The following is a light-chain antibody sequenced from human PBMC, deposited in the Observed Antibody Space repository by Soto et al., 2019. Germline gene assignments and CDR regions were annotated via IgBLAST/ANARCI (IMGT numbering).Light chain of an antibody. Sequence: EIVLMQSPGTLSLSPGERATVSCRASQSISSYLAWYQQKPGQAPRLVIYGASSRATGIPDRFSGSGSGTDFTLTITRLEPEDFAVYYCQQYGRSPYTFGQGTKLEI. CDR3: QQYGRSPYT. CDR1: QSISSY. V-gene: IGKV3-20*01. J-gene: IGKJ2*01. CDR2: GAS.